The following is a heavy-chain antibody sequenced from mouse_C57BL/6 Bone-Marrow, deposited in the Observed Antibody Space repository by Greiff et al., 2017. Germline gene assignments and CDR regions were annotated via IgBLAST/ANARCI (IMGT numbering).Heavy chain of an antibody. V-gene: IGHV1-81*01. CDR1: GYTFTSYG. D-gene: IGHD1-1*01. J-gene: IGHJ1*03. CDR3: ARIYCSSRYCDV. Sequence: QVQLQQSGAELARPGASVKLSCKASGYTFTSYGISWVKQSTGQGLEWIGAIYPRSGNTYYNEMVKGKATLTADKSSITAYMELRSLTSEDSAVYFCARIYCSSRYCDVWGTGTTVTVSS. CDR2: IYPRSGNT.